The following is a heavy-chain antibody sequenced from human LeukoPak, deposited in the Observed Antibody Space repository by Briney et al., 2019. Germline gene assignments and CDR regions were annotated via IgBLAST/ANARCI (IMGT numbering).Heavy chain of an antibody. CDR3: ASSALAEDAFDI. J-gene: IGHJ3*02. CDR2: MNPNSGNT. Sequence: ASVKVSCKASGYTFTSHDINWVRQATGQGLEWMGWMNPNSGNTGYAQKFQGRVTMTRNTSISTAYMELSSLRSEDTAVYYCASSALAEDAFDIWGQGTMVTVSS. V-gene: IGHV1-8*01. CDR1: GYTFTSHD.